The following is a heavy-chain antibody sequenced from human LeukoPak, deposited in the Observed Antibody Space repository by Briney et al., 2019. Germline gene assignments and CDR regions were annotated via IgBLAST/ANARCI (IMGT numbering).Heavy chain of an antibody. V-gene: IGHV4-34*01. Sequence: PSETLSLTCAVYGGSFSGYYWSWIRKPPGRGREGIGEINHRGSTNSNPSLKSRVTISVDTSKNQFSLKLSSVTAADTAVYYCARGRGITMVRDLDYWGQGTLVTVSS. CDR2: INHRGST. CDR3: ARGRGITMVRDLDY. D-gene: IGHD3-10*01. J-gene: IGHJ4*02. CDR1: GGSFSGYY.